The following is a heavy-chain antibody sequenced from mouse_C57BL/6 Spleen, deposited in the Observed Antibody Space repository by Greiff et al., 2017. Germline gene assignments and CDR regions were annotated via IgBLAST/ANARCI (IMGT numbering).Heavy chain of an antibody. V-gene: IGHV1-69*01. CDR2: IDPSDSYT. CDR1: GYTFTSYW. CDR3: ARSGSNSWFAY. Sequence: VQLQQPGAELVMPGASVKLSCKASGYTFTSYWMHWVKQRPGQGLEWIGEIDPSDSYTNYNQKFKGKSTLTVDKSSSTAYMQLSSLTSEDSAVYYCARSGSNSWFAYWGQGTLVTVSA. J-gene: IGHJ3*01. D-gene: IGHD2-5*01.